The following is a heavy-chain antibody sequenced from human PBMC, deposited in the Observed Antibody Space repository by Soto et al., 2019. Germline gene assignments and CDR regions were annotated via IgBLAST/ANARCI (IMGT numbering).Heavy chain of an antibody. CDR2: INPNSGGT. CDR1: GYTFTGYY. CDR3: ARDRHDYVWGSYRTFDY. D-gene: IGHD3-16*02. Sequence: ASVKVSCKASGYTFTGYYMHWVRHAPGQGLEWMGWINPNSGGTNYAQKFQGRVTMTRDTSISTAYMELSRLRSDDTDVYYCARDRHDYVWGSYRTFDYWGQGTLVTVSS. J-gene: IGHJ4*02. V-gene: IGHV1-2*02.